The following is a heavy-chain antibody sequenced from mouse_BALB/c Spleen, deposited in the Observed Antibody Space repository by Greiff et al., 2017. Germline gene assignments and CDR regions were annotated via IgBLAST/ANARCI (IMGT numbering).Heavy chain of an antibody. CDR2: IWGDGST. V-gene: IGHV2-3*01. CDR1: GFSLTSYG. CDR3: AQIPQENGYRYFDV. Sequence: VQLQESGPGLVAPSQSLSITCTVSGFSLTSYGVSWVRQPPGKGLEWLGVIWGDGSTNYHSALISRLSISKDNSKGQVFLKLNSLQTDDTATYYCAQIPQENGYRYFDVWGAGTTVTVSS. J-gene: IGHJ1*01.